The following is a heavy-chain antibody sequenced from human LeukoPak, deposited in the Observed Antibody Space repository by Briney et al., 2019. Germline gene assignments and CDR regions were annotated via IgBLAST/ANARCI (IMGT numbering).Heavy chain of an antibody. Sequence: ASVKVSCKTSGYTFTTYYMHWVRQAPGQGLEWMGIINPSGGTTNYAQKFQGRVTMTRDTSTTTLYMELSSLRSEDTAVYYCARGRPGSGWSFDYWGQGTLVTVSP. CDR2: INPSGGTT. CDR1: GYTFTTYY. V-gene: IGHV1-46*01. J-gene: IGHJ4*02. CDR3: ARGRPGSGWSFDY. D-gene: IGHD6-19*01.